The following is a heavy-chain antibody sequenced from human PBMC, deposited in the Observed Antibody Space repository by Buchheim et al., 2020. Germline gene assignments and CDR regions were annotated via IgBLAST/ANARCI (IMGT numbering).Heavy chain of an antibody. Sequence: QVQLQESGPVLVKPSETLSLTCTVSGGSISGNYWSWVRQPPGKGLEWIGYIYYSGTTYYNPSLKSRVTISVDTSKNQFSLKLSSVTAADTAVYYCAREIVPAYYFDYWGQGT. CDR2: IYYSGTT. V-gene: IGHV4-59*01. D-gene: IGHD6-6*01. J-gene: IGHJ4*02. CDR1: GGSISGNY. CDR3: AREIVPAYYFDY.